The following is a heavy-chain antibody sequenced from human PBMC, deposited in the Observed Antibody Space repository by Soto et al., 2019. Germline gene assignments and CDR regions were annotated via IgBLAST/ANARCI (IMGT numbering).Heavy chain of an antibody. Sequence: QVQLVQSGAEVKKPGASVKVSCKASGYTFTSYYMHWVRQAPGQGLEWMGIINPSGGSTSYAQKVQGRVAMTRDTCTSTVYIGLSSLRSEDTAVYYCARDKYGGNSVGYYGMDVWGQGATVTVSS. CDR2: INPSGGST. J-gene: IGHJ6*02. D-gene: IGHD2-21*02. CDR1: GYTFTSYY. CDR3: ARDKYGGNSVGYYGMDV. V-gene: IGHV1-46*01.